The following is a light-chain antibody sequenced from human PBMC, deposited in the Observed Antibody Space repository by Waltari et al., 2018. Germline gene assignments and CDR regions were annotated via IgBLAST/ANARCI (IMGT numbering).Light chain of an antibody. CDR1: SSDVGGYNY. CDR2: EVN. J-gene: IGLJ2*01. Sequence: QSALTQPRSVSGSPGQSVTISCTGTSSDVGGYNYVSWYQQHPGKAPSLLIYEVNERPSGIPCRCSGSKSGNTASLTISGLQIEDEADYYCCSYGGVNTLGVLFGGGSKLTV. CDR3: CSYGGVNTLGVL. V-gene: IGLV2-11*01.